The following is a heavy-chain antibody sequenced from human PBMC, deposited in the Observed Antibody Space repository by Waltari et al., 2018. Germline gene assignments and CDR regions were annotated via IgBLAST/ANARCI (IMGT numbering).Heavy chain of an antibody. V-gene: IGHV4-39*01. J-gene: IGHJ5*02. Sequence: QLQLQESGPGLVKPSETLSLTCTVSGDSISSDSYYWGWLRQPLGKGLAWVGTVHFTGTTYYNPSLESRVTISVDTSNIQFSLKLTSVTAADTAIYYCARLDYSALRRGCDPWGQGTLVTVSS. CDR1: GDSISSDSYY. CDR2: VHFTGTT. CDR3: ARLDYSALRRGCDP. D-gene: IGHD4-4*01.